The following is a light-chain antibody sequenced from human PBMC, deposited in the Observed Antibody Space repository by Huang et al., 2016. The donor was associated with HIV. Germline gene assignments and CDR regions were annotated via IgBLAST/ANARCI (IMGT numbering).Light chain of an antibody. J-gene: IGKJ4*01. Sequence: EIVLTQSPATLSLSPGERATLSCRASQSVHSYLAWYQQKPGQAPRLLSYGASNRATGIPARCSGSGSGTDFTLTISNLQSEDFAVYYCQQRSAWPLTFGGGTKVEI. CDR1: QSVHSY. CDR2: GAS. CDR3: QQRSAWPLT. V-gene: IGKV3-11*01.